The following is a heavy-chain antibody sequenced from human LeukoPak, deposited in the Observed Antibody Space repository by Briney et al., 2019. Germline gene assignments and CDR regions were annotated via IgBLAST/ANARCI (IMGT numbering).Heavy chain of an antibody. Sequence: PGGSLRLSCAASGFTFSSYSMNWVRQAPGKGLEWVSSISSSSSYIYYADSVKGRFTISRDKAKNSLYLQMNSLRAEDTAVYYCARETAMDAYYYYYGMDVWGQGTTVTVSS. CDR2: ISSSSSYI. CDR3: ARETAMDAYYYYYGMDV. D-gene: IGHD5-18*01. CDR1: GFTFSSYS. V-gene: IGHV3-21*01. J-gene: IGHJ6*02.